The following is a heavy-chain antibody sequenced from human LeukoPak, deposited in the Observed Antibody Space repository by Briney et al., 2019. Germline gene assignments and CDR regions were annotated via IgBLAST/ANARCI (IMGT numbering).Heavy chain of an antibody. CDR1: GYTFTSYY. Sequence: ASVKVSCKASGYTFTSYYMHWVRQAPGQGLEWMGIINPSGGSTSYAQKFQGRVTMTRDTSTSTVYMELSSLRSEDTAVYYCAREYQPLFGGPDYYFDYWGQGTLVTVSS. CDR3: AREYQPLFGGPDYYFDY. J-gene: IGHJ4*02. CDR2: INPSGGST. D-gene: IGHD2-2*01. V-gene: IGHV1-46*01.